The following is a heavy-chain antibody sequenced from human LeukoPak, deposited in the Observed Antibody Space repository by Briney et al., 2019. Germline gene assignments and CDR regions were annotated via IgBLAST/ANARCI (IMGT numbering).Heavy chain of an antibody. CDR1: GFTFSRYA. V-gene: IGHV3-23*01. J-gene: IGHJ4*02. D-gene: IGHD6-19*01. CDR3: AKGADYGSGRVDY. CDR2: ISDSGV. Sequence: PGGSLRLSCAASGFTFSRYAMTWVRQAPGRGLEWVSTISDSGVYAGSVKGRFTISRDNSKNTLYLQMNSLRAEDTAEYYCAKGADYGSGRVDYWGQGTLVTVSS.